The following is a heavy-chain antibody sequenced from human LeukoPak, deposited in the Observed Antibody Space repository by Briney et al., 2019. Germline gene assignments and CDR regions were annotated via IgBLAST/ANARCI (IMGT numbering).Heavy chain of an antibody. CDR2: IYYSGNT. D-gene: IGHD1-20*01. V-gene: IGHV4-59*01. CDR1: GGSISSDY. Sequence: PSETLSLTCTVSGGSISSDYWSWIRQSPGKGLEWIGYIYYSGNTNCNPSLKSRVTISIDTSKNQFSLKLSSVTAADTAVYYCARGVWGNWNYFDYWGQGTLVTVSS. CDR3: ARGVWGNWNYFDY. J-gene: IGHJ4*02.